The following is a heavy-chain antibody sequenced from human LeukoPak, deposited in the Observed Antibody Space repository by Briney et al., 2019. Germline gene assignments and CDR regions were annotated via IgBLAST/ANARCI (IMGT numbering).Heavy chain of an antibody. D-gene: IGHD6-19*01. J-gene: IGHJ4*02. Sequence: GGSLRLSCAASGFTFSSYAMSWVRQAPGKGLEWVSAISGSGDSTYYGDSVKGRFTISRDNSKNTLYLQMNSLRAEDTAVYYCARASVRVYTVAGSKGYYYFDYWGQGTLVTVSS. CDR1: GFTFSSYA. CDR2: ISGSGDST. CDR3: ARASVRVYTVAGSKGYYYFDY. V-gene: IGHV3-23*01.